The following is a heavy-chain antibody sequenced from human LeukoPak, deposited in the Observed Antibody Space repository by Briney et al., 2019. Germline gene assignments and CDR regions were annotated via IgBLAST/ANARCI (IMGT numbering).Heavy chain of an antibody. CDR2: IYTSGST. CDR1: GGSISSYY. D-gene: IGHD4-17*01. CDR3: ARDGGYGDLGGLDV. V-gene: IGHV4-4*07. J-gene: IGHJ6*02. Sequence: SETLSLTCTVSGGSISSYYWSWIRQPAGKGLEWIWRIYTSGSTNYNPSLKSRVTMSVDTSKNQFSLKLSSVTAADTAVYYCARDGGYGDLGGLDVWGQGTTVTVSS.